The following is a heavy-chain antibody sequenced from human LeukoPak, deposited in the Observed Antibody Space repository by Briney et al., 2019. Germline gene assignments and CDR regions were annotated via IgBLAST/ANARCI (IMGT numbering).Heavy chain of an antibody. D-gene: IGHD3-3*01. CDR1: GYTFTSYG. V-gene: IGHV1-18*01. CDR2: ISAYNGNT. Sequence: ASVKVSCKASGYTFTSYGISWVRQAPGQGLEWMGWISAYNGNTNYAQKLQGRVTITTDTSTSTAYMELRSLRSDDTAVYYCARDIGPPLITIFGVAYNNWFDPWGQGTLVTVSS. CDR3: ARDIGPPLITIFGVAYNNWFDP. J-gene: IGHJ5*02.